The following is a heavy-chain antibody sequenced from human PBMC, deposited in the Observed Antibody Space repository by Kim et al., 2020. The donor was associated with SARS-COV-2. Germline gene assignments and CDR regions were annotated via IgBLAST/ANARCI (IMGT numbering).Heavy chain of an antibody. CDR3: ARAAAAGTGYYYGMDV. V-gene: IGHV5-51*01. Sequence: GESLKISCKGSGYSFTSYWIGWVRQMPGKGLEWMGIIYPGDSDTRYSPSFQGQVTISADKSISTAYLQWSSLKASDTAMYYCARAAAAGTGYYYGMDVWGQGTTVTVSS. J-gene: IGHJ6*02. D-gene: IGHD6-13*01. CDR1: GYSFTSYW. CDR2: IYPGDSDT.